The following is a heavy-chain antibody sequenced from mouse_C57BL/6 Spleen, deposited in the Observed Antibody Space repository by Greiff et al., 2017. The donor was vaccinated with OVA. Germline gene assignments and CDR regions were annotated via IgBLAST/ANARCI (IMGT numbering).Heavy chain of an antibody. J-gene: IGHJ4*01. D-gene: IGHD4-1*01. V-gene: IGHV1-55*01. Sequence: VQLQQPGAELVKPGASVKMSCKASGYTFTSYWITWVKQRPGQGLEWIGDINPNNGGTSYNQKFKGKATLTVDKSSSTAYMELRSLTSEDSAVYYCARHPNWVYAMDYWGQGTSVTVSS. CDR1: GYTFTSYW. CDR3: ARHPNWVYAMDY. CDR2: INPNNGGT.